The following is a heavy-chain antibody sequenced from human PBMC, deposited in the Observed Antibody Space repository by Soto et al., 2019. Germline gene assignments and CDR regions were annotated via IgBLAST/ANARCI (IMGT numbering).Heavy chain of an antibody. CDR2: INHSGST. V-gene: IGHV4-34*01. Sequence: SETLSLTCAVYGGSFSGYYWSWIRQPPGKGLEWIGEINHSGSTNYNPSLKSRVAISVDTSKNQFSLKLSSVTAADTAVYYCARGTSYQYSGYDYYYGMDVWGQGTTVTVSS. CDR3: ARGTSYQYSGYDYYYGMDV. J-gene: IGHJ6*02. CDR1: GGSFSGYY. D-gene: IGHD5-12*01.